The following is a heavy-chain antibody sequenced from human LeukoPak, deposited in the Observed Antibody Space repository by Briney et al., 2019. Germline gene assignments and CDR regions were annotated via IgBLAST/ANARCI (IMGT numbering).Heavy chain of an antibody. J-gene: IGHJ4*02. D-gene: IGHD2-2*01. Sequence: SETLSLTCTVSGGSISSYYWSWIRQPPGKGLEWTGYIYYSGSTNYNPSLKSRVTISVDTSKNQFSLKLSSVTAADTAVYYCASQSGYQLPSTFDYWGQGTLVTVSS. CDR2: IYYSGST. CDR1: GGSISSYY. CDR3: ASQSGYQLPSTFDY. V-gene: IGHV4-59*08.